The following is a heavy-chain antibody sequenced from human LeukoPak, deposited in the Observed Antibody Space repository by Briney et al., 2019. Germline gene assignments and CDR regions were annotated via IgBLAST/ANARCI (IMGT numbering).Heavy chain of an antibody. J-gene: IGHJ4*02. V-gene: IGHV3-21*01. D-gene: IGHD2-2*01. CDR2: ISSSSSYI. CDR1: GFTFSSYS. CDR3: ARDQLYCGGPTCYGTGDDS. Sequence: GGSLRLSCAASGFTFSSYSMNWVRQAPGKGLEWVSSISSSSSYIYYADSVKGRFTISRDDAKNSLYLQMNSLRAEDTAVYYCARDQLYCGGPTCYGTGDDSWGQGTLVTVSS.